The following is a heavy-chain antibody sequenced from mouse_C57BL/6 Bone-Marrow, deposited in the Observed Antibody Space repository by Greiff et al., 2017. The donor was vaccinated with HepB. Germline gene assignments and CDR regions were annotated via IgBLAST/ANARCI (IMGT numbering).Heavy chain of an antibody. D-gene: IGHD1-1*01. CDR3: ALITTVVEDYYAMDY. Sequence: VQLQQPGTELVKPGASVKLSCKASGYTFTSYWMHWVKQRPGQGLEWIGNINPSNGGTNYNEKFKSKATLTVDKSSSTAYMQLSSLTSEDSAVYYCALITTVVEDYYAMDYWGQGTSVTVSS. CDR1: GYTFTSYW. CDR2: INPSNGGT. J-gene: IGHJ4*01. V-gene: IGHV1-53*01.